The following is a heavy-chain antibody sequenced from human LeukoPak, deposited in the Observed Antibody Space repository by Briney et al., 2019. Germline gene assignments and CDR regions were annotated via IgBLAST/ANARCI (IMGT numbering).Heavy chain of an antibody. V-gene: IGHV3-23*01. CDR2: ISGSGDST. CDR1: GFTFSSYS. CDR3: ARDVGGRLDY. Sequence: GGSLRLSCAASGFTFSSYSMNWVRQAPVKGLEWVSTISGSGDSTDYADSVKGRFIISRDNSKNTLYLQMNSLRAEDTAVYYCARDVGGRLDYWGQGTLVTVSS. D-gene: IGHD1-26*01. J-gene: IGHJ4*02.